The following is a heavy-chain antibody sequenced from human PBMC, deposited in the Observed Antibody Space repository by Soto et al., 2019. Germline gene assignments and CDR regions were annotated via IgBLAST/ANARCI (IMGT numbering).Heavy chain of an antibody. V-gene: IGHV4-4*07. Sequence: QVQLQESGPGLVKSSETLSLTCTVSGGSISGYYWSWIRQPAGKGLEWIGRLYTMGSTNYNPSLQSRVTISVDTSKNEFSLKVRSVTAADTAVYFCARVRDYGLGTNRHYYGMDVWGQGPTVTVSS. J-gene: IGHJ6*02. D-gene: IGHD3-10*01. CDR2: LYTMGST. CDR1: GGSISGYY. CDR3: ARVRDYGLGTNRHYYGMDV.